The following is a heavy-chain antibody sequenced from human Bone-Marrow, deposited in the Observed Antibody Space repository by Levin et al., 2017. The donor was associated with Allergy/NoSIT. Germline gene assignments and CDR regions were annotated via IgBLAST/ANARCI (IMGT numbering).Heavy chain of an antibody. V-gene: IGHV1-69*13. Sequence: ASVKVSCKASGGTFSSYAISWVRQAPGQGLEWMGGIIPIFGTANYAQKFQGRVTITADESTSTAYMELSSLRSEDTAVYYCASRYCSSTSCYGYFDYWGQGTLVTVSS. CDR3: ASRYCSSTSCYGYFDY. D-gene: IGHD2-2*01. CDR2: IIPIFGTA. CDR1: GGTFSSYA. J-gene: IGHJ4*02.